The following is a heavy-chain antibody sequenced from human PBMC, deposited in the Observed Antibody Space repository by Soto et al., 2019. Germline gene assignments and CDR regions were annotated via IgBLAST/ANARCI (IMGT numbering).Heavy chain of an antibody. Sequence: QVQLVESGGGVVQPGRSLRLSCTASGFTFDSHTMHWVRQSPGKGLEWVALISFDGSLKYDSDSVKGRFSISRDNSKNTVFLEMNSLRHEDTAVYYCARTYSSSWNYLDYWGQGVQVIVSS. V-gene: IGHV3-30*04. J-gene: IGHJ4*02. CDR2: ISFDGSLK. CDR1: GFTFDSHT. D-gene: IGHD6-13*01. CDR3: ARTYSSSWNYLDY.